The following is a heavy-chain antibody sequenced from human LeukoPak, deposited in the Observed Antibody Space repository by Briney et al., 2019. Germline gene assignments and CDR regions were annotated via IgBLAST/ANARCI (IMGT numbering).Heavy chain of an antibody. CDR3: ARGYSSGWWGYYFDY. J-gene: IGHJ4*02. V-gene: IGHV3-23*01. CDR1: GFSLSNYA. D-gene: IGHD6-19*01. CDR2: ISGSGGST. Sequence: GGSLRLSCAASGFSLSNYAMTWVRQAPGKGLEWGSGISGSGGSTYYADSVKGRFTISRDNSKNTLYLQMNSLRAEDTAVYYCARGYSSGWWGYYFDYWGQGTLVTVSS.